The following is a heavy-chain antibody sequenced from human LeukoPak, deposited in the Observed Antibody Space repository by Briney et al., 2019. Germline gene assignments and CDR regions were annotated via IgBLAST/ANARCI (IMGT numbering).Heavy chain of an antibody. D-gene: IGHD2-8*01. CDR1: GFTFSSYW. CDR2: IKQDGSEK. V-gene: IGHV3-7*03. CDR3: ARFGVAKAGPAVAY. Sequence: PGGSLRLSCAASGFTFSSYWMSWVRQAPGKGLEWVANIKQDGSEKYYVDSVKGRFTISRDNAKNSLYLQMNSLRAEDTAVYYCARFGVAKAGPAVAYGARGPLVTVS. J-gene: IGHJ4*02.